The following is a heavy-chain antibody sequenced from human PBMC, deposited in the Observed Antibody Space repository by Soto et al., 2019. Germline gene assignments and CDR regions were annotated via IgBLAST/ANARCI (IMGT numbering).Heavy chain of an antibody. V-gene: IGHV3-48*01. CDR3: ASRITYYGSGSHNWFDP. Sequence: VGSLRLSCAASGFTFSSYSMNWVRQAPGKGLEWVSYISSSSSTIYYADSVKGRFTISRDNAKNSLYLQMNSLRAEDTAVYYCASRITYYGSGSHNWFDPWGQGTLVTVTS. CDR1: GFTFSSYS. CDR2: ISSSSSTI. J-gene: IGHJ5*02. D-gene: IGHD3-10*01.